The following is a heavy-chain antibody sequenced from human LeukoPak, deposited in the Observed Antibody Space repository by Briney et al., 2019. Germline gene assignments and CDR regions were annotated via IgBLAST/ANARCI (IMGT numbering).Heavy chain of an antibody. D-gene: IGHD3-10*01. Sequence: GASVKVSCKASGYTFTSYGISWVRQAPGQGLEWMGWISGYNGHTKYAQKFQGRATMTTDTSTSTAYMELRSLRSDDTAVYYCARDSREVLLWFGEFSPWGQGTLVTFPS. CDR3: ARDSREVLLWFGEFSP. V-gene: IGHV1-18*01. J-gene: IGHJ5*02. CDR1: GYTFTSYG. CDR2: ISGYNGHT.